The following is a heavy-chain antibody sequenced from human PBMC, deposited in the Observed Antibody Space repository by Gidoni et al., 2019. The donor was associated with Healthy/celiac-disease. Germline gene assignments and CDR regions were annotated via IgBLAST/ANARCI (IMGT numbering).Heavy chain of an antibody. Sequence: EVQLVVSGGGLVQPGGSLRLSCSASGFTFSSHAMHWVRQAPGKGLEYVSAISSNGGSTYYADSVKGRFTISRDNSKNTLYLKMSSLRAEDTAVYYCVKDLGFHAFDIWGQGTMVTVSS. D-gene: IGHD6-25*01. CDR1: GFTFSSHA. V-gene: IGHV3-64D*06. J-gene: IGHJ3*02. CDR2: ISSNGGST. CDR3: VKDLGFHAFDI.